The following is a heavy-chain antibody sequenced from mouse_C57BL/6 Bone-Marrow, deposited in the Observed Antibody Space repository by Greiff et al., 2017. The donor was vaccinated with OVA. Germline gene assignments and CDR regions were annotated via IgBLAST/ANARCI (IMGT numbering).Heavy chain of an antibody. V-gene: IGHV14-4*01. Sequence: EVQLQESGAELVRPGASVKLSCTASGFNIKDDYMHWVKQRPEQGLEWIGWIDPENGDTEYASKFQGKATITADTSSNTAYLQLSSLTSEDTAVYYCTTRYYYGSRYWYFDVWGTGTTVTVSS. CDR1: GFNIKDDY. CDR3: TTRYYYGSRYWYFDV. CDR2: IDPENGDT. D-gene: IGHD1-1*01. J-gene: IGHJ1*03.